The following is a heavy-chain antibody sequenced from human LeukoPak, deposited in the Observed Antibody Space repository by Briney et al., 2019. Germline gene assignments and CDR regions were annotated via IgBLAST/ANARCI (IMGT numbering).Heavy chain of an antibody. V-gene: IGHV3-30*02. CDR1: GFTFSGYG. CDR2: VRYDSSNK. D-gene: IGHD4-23*01. Sequence: GGSLRLSCAASGFTFSGYGMHWVRQAPGKGLEWVAFVRYDSSNKYYADSVKGRFTVSRDNSKNTLYLQMNSLRAEDTAVYYCAKSPVENLCYYYYYMDVWGKGTTVTVSS. CDR3: AKSPVENLCYYYYYMDV. J-gene: IGHJ6*03.